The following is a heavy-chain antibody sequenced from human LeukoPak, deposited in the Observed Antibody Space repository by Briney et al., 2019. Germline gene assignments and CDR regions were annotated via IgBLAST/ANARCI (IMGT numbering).Heavy chain of an antibody. D-gene: IGHD6-13*01. CDR2: IYYSGST. CDR1: GGSISSSSYY. Sequence: SETLSLTCTVSGGSISSSSYYWGWIRQPPGKGLEWIGSIYYSGSTYYNPSLKSRVTISVDTSKNQFSLKLSSVTAADTAVYYCARILSSSWRDYYYYYGMDVWGQGTTVTVSS. J-gene: IGHJ6*02. V-gene: IGHV4-39*01. CDR3: ARILSSSWRDYYYYYGMDV.